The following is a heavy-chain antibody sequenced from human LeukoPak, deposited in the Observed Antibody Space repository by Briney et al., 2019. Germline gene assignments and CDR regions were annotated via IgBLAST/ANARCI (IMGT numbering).Heavy chain of an antibody. V-gene: IGHV3-48*01. CDR3: ARDGGDYRWDAFDI. Sequence: GGSLRLSCAASGFTFSTYWMHWVRQAPGKGLEWVSYISSSSSTIYYADSVKGRFTISRDNAKNSLYLQMNSLRAEDTAVYYCARDGGDYRWDAFDIWGQGTMVTVSS. D-gene: IGHD3-16*02. J-gene: IGHJ3*02. CDR1: GFTFSTYW. CDR2: ISSSSSTI.